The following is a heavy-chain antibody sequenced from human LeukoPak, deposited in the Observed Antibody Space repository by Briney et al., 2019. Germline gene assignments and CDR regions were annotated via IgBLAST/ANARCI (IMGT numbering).Heavy chain of an antibody. Sequence: SETLSLTCTVSGGSISSYYWSWIRQPPGKGLEWIGCIYYSGYTNYKSSLKSRVTISVDTSKNQFSLKLSSVTAADTAVYYCARGHIVGASAFDYWGQGTLVTVSS. CDR1: GGSISSYY. D-gene: IGHD1-26*01. V-gene: IGHV4-59*12. CDR3: ARGHIVGASAFDY. CDR2: IYYSGYT. J-gene: IGHJ4*02.